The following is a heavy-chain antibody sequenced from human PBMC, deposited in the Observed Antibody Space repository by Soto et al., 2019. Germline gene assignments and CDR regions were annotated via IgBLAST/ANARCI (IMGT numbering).Heavy chain of an antibody. V-gene: IGHV4-30-4*01. CDR3: ARVPDYYDSSGYYSKWFDP. D-gene: IGHD3-22*01. CDR1: CGSISSGDYY. CDR2: IYYSGST. J-gene: IGHJ5*02. Sequence: SETLSLTCTVSCGSISSGDYYWSWIRQPPGKGLEWIGYIYYSGSTYYNPSLKSRVTISVDTSKNQFSLKLSSVTAADTAVYYCARVPDYYDSSGYYSKWFDPWGQGTLVTVSS.